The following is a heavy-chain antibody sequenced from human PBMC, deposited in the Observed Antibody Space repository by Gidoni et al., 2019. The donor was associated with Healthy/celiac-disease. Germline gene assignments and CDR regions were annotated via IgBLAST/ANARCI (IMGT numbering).Heavy chain of an antibody. CDR2: IRSKANSYAT. CDR1: GFTFSGSA. Sequence: EVQLVESGGGLVQPGGSLKLSCAASGFTFSGSAMHWVRQASGKGLEWVGRIRSKANSYATAYAASVKGRFTISRDDSKNTAYLQMNSLKTEDTAVYYCTRPIETFYGDYGNYYYGMDVWGQGTTVTVSS. CDR3: TRPIETFYGDYGNYYYGMDV. V-gene: IGHV3-73*02. D-gene: IGHD4-17*01. J-gene: IGHJ6*02.